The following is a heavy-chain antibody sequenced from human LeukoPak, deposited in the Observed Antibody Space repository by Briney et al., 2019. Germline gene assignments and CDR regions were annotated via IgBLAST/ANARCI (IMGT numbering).Heavy chain of an antibody. D-gene: IGHD3-10*01. CDR1: GGSISSSNW. Sequence: PSGTLSLTCAVSGGSISSSNWWSWVRQPPGKGLEWIGEIYHSGSTNYNPSLKSRVTISVDKSKNQFSLKLSSVTAADTAVYYCARDRMVRHYYYYGMDVWGQGTTVTVSS. CDR3: ARDRMVRHYYYYGMDV. V-gene: IGHV4-4*02. J-gene: IGHJ6*02. CDR2: IYHSGST.